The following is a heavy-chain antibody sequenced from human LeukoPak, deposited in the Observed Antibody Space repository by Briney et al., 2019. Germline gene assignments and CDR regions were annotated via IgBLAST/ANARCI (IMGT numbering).Heavy chain of an antibody. CDR3: ARWRYDSSDPSFDY. D-gene: IGHD3-22*01. CDR1: GFTFSSYW. Sequence: GGSLRLSCAASGFTFSSYWMNWARQAPGKGLEWVASINHNGNVNYYVDSVEGRFTISRDNAKNSLYLQMSNLRAEDTAVYYCARWRYDSSDPSFDYWGQGTLVTVSS. V-gene: IGHV3-7*03. CDR2: INHNGNVN. J-gene: IGHJ4*02.